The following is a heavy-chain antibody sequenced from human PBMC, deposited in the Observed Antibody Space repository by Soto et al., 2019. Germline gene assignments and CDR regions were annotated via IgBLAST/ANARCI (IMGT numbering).Heavy chain of an antibody. V-gene: IGHV4-4*02. J-gene: IGHJ5*01. Sequence: QVRLQESGPGLVKPSGTLSLTCDVSGDSISSINWWIWVRQPPGKGLQWIGEVYHTGTTNYNPYLKSRVTIPVDKSQDHFSLNVTSVTAADTAVYYCARSSRFIAISLLDTWGQGALVTVSS. CDR1: GDSISSINW. CDR3: ARSSRFIAISLLDT. CDR2: VYHTGTT. D-gene: IGHD2-21*01.